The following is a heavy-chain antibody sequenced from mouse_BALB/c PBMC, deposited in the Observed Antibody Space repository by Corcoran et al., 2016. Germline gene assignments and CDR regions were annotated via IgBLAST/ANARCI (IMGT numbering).Heavy chain of an antibody. Sequence: EVQLQQSGAELVKPGASVKLSCTASGFNIKDTYMHWVKQRPEQGLEWIGRIDPANGNTKYDPKFQGKATITADTSSNTAYLQLSSLTSEDTAGYYCASRDYGNYLAWFAYWGQGTLVTVSA. J-gene: IGHJ3*01. CDR2: IDPANGNT. CDR3: ASRDYGNYLAWFAY. V-gene: IGHV14-3*02. D-gene: IGHD2-1*01. CDR1: GFNIKDTY.